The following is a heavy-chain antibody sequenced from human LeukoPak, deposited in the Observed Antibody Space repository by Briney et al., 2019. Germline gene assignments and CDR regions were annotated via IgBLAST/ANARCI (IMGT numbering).Heavy chain of an antibody. D-gene: IGHD3-10*01. V-gene: IGHV4-34*01. CDR2: INHSGST. CDR3: ARGPYYYGSGSYYKYYYYYYMDV. CDR1: GGPFSGYY. Sequence: SETLSLTCAVYGGPFSGYYWSWIRQPPGKGPEWIGEINHSGSTNYNPSLKSRVTISVDTSKNQFSLKLSSVTAADTAVYYCARGPYYYGSGSYYKYYYYYYMDVWGKGTTVTVSS. J-gene: IGHJ6*03.